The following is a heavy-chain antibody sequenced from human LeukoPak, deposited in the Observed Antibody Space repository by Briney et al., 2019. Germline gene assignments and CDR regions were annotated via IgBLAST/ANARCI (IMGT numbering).Heavy chain of an antibody. V-gene: IGHV1-8*01. CDR3: ARVITMVRGVLGWYMDV. Sequence: ASVKVSCKASGYTFTSYHINWVRQATGQGLEWMGWMNPNSGNTGYAQKFQGRVTMTRNTSISTAYMELSSLRSDDTAVYYCARVITMVRGVLGWYMDVWGKGTTVTVSS. CDR1: GYTFTSYH. CDR2: MNPNSGNT. D-gene: IGHD3-10*01. J-gene: IGHJ6*03.